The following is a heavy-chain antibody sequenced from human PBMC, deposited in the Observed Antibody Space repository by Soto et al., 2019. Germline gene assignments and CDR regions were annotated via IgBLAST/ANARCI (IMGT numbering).Heavy chain of an antibody. D-gene: IGHD6-19*01. Sequence: AETLASTCAVSSGSISSSHWWSWVRPPPGKGLEWIGEIYHSGSTNYNPSLKSRVTISVDKSKNQFSLKLSSVTAADTAVYYCERDWVGTSGWWKTDDYGGYGTLVTVS. V-gene: IGHV4-4*02. CDR2: IYHSGST. CDR1: SGSISSSHW. J-gene: IGHJ4*01. CDR3: ERDWVGTSGWWKTDDY.